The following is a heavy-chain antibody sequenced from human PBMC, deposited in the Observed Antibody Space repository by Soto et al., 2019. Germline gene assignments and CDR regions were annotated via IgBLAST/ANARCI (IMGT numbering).Heavy chain of an antibody. CDR3: ARRIAAAWGFDF. Sequence: PGGSLRLSCAASGFTFSSSEMNWVRQAPGKALEWVSSISSSGRAIHHADSVKGRFTISRDNANNSLYLQMNSLRAEDTAVYYCARRIAAAWGFDFWGQGTLVTVSS. CDR2: ISSSGRAI. V-gene: IGHV3-48*03. J-gene: IGHJ4*02. D-gene: IGHD6-13*01. CDR1: GFTFSSSE.